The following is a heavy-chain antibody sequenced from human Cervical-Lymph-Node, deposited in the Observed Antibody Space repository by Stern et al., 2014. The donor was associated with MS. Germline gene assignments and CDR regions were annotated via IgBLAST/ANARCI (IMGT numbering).Heavy chain of an antibody. J-gene: IGHJ4*02. CDR1: GGSISSGGYY. V-gene: IGHV4-31*03. D-gene: IGHD5-12*01. CDR3: ARTSLGGYDFDC. CDR2: IYYSGST. Sequence: VQLVESGPGLVKPSQTLSLTCTVSGGSISSGGYYWSWIRQHPGKGLEWIGYIYYSGSTYYNPSLKSRVTISVDTSKKQFSLKLTSVTAADTAVYYCARTSLGGYDFDCWGQGTLVTVSS.